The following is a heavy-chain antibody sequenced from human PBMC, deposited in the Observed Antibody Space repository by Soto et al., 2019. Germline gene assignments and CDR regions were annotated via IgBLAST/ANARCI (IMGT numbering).Heavy chain of an antibody. V-gene: IGHV4-39*01. Sequence: QLQLQESGPGLVKPSETLSLTCTVSGGSISSSSYYWGWIRQPPGKGLEWIGSIYYSGSTYYNPSLKSRVTISVDTSKNQFSLTLSSVTAADTAVYYCARTLYPTPVVTPIGYWGQGTLVTVSS. CDR1: GGSISSSSYY. D-gene: IGHD2-21*02. CDR2: IYYSGST. J-gene: IGHJ4*02. CDR3: ARTLYPTPVVTPIGY.